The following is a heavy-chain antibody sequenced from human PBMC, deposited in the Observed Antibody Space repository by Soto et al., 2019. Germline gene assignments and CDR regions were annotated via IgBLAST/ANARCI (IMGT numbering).Heavy chain of an antibody. Sequence: GESLKISCKGSGYSYTSYWTGWVRQMPGKGLEWMGIIYPGDSDTRYSPSFQGQVTISADKSISTAYLQWSSLKASDTAMYYCATPIGGEYSSSSDGGYYYSGMDVCGQGTTVTV. CDR1: GYSYTSYW. CDR3: ATPIGGEYSSSSDGGYYYSGMDV. CDR2: IYPGDSDT. J-gene: IGHJ6*02. V-gene: IGHV5-51*01. D-gene: IGHD6-6*01.